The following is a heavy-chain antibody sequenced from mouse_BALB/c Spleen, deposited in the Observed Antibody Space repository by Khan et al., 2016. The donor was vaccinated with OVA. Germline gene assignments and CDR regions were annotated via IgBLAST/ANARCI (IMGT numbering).Heavy chain of an antibody. CDR3: VRSGYGSFAF. CDR1: GYTFTDYN. J-gene: IGHJ3*01. V-gene: IGHV1S29*02. CDR2: FFPNSGGS. D-gene: IGHD1-2*01. Sequence: VRLQQSGPEVVKPGASVKISCKASGYTFTDYNMDWLKQRHGKSLEWIGYFFPNSGGSGYNQKFKTKATLTVDISSSTAYMDLRSLTSEDSAVYCCVRSGYGSFAFWGQGTLVTVSA.